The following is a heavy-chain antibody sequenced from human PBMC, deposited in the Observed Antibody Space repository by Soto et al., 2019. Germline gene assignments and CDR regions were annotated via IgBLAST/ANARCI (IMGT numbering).Heavy chain of an antibody. V-gene: IGHV3-23*01. J-gene: IGHJ4*02. CDR3: AKDPVASVGTGWFDY. Sequence: PGGSLRLSCAASGFTFSSYAMSWVRQAPGKGLEWVSGISHSSANTYYADSVKGRFTISRDNSKNTLYLQMYSLRAEDTAVYFYAKDPVASVGTGWFDYWGQGTLVTVSS. CDR2: ISHSSANT. CDR1: GFTFSSYA. D-gene: IGHD6-13*01.